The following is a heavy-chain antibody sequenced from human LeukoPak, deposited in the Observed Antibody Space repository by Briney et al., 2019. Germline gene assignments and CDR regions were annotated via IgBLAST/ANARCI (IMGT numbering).Heavy chain of an antibody. V-gene: IGHV3-7*01. J-gene: IGHJ4*02. D-gene: IGHD3-10*01. CDR3: ARVLSMVRGSPFDY. CDR2: IKQDGSEK. CDR1: GFTFSNYW. Sequence: GGSLRPSCAASGFTFSNYWMNWVRQSPGKGLEWVANIKQDGSEKYYADSVKGRFTISRDNAKNSLYLQMNSLRAEDTAVYYCARVLSMVRGSPFDYWGQGTLVTVSS.